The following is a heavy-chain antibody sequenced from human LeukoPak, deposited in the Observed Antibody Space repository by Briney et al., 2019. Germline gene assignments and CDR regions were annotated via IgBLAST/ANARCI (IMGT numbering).Heavy chain of an antibody. J-gene: IGHJ5*02. CDR2: INHSGST. CDR1: GGSFSGYY. D-gene: IGHD3-16*02. Sequence: KPSETLSLTCAVYGGSFSGYYWSWIRQPPGKGLEWIGEINHSGSTNYNPSLKGRVTISVDTSKNQFSLKLSSVTAADTAVYYCARGRIAPFDPWGQGTLVTVSS. V-gene: IGHV4-34*01. CDR3: ARGRIAPFDP.